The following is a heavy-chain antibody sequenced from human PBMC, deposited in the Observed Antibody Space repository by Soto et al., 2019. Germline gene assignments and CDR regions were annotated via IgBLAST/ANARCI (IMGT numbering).Heavy chain of an antibody. CDR2: ISYDGTNK. CDR3: ARDQNTHGGKHWAINDFDS. J-gene: IGHJ5*01. Sequence: QVQLVESGGGVVQPGRSLRLSCAASGFSFSISPMHWVRQAPGKGPEWAALISYDGTNKFYADSVKGRFTISIDNSKSTLYLPVDSLRPEDAAVYDGARDQNTHGGKHWAINDFDSWGQRTLVTVST. V-gene: IGHV3-30-3*01. D-gene: IGHD1-1*01. CDR1: GFSFSISP.